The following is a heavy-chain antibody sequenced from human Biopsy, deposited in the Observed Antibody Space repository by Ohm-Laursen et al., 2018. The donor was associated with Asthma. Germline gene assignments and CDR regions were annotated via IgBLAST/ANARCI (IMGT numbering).Heavy chain of an antibody. D-gene: IGHD4-17*01. Sequence: GASVTVSCKISGYSLTDLSMHWVRQAPGRGLEWMGGHDHEEGGTVNARRFQGRVTMTEDTSTDTAYMELSSLSSDDTAVYYCASDFPKDYVRCNFQFWGQGTLVTVSS. CDR2: HDHEEGGT. J-gene: IGHJ4*02. CDR3: ASDFPKDYVRCNFQF. CDR1: GYSLTDLS. V-gene: IGHV1-24*01.